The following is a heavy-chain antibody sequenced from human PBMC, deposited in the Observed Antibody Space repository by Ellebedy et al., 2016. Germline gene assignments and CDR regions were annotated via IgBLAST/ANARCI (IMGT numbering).Heavy chain of an antibody. J-gene: IGHJ1*01. V-gene: IGHV3-30*18. CDR1: GFTFSSYG. Sequence: GESLKISXAASGFTFSSYGMHWVRQAPGKGLEWVAVISYDGSNKYYADSVKGRFTISRDNSKNTLYLQMNSLRAEDTAVYYCAKDTAAAAGTEYFQHWGQGTLVTVSS. CDR3: AKDTAAAAGTEYFQH. D-gene: IGHD6-13*01. CDR2: ISYDGSNK.